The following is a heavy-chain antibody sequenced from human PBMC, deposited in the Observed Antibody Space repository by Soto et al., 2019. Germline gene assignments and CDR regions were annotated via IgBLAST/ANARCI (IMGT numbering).Heavy chain of an antibody. CDR3: SGHGGFSAP. CDR1: GFTFPDHA. J-gene: IGHJ4*02. V-gene: IGHV3-49*03. D-gene: IGHD3-16*01. CDR2: ISGTTYGGTA. Sequence: GGSLRLSCSASGFTFPDHAVSWFRQAPGKGPEWVSLISGTTYGGTAEYAASVRGRFIVSREDSKRIVYLQMNSLKTEDTAVYYCSGHGGFSAPWGPGTLVTV.